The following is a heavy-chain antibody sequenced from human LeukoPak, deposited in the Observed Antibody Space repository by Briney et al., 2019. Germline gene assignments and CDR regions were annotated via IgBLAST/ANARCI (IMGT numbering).Heavy chain of an antibody. CDR3: AKENDFWSGKGIDY. D-gene: IGHD3-3*01. Sequence: GGSLRLSCAASGFTFSSYGMHWVRQAPGKGLEWVAVIWYDRSNKYYADSVKGRFTISRDNSKNTLYLQMNSLRAEDTAVYYCAKENDFWSGKGIDYWGQGTLVTVSS. CDR1: GFTFSSYG. CDR2: IWYDRSNK. J-gene: IGHJ4*02. V-gene: IGHV3-33*06.